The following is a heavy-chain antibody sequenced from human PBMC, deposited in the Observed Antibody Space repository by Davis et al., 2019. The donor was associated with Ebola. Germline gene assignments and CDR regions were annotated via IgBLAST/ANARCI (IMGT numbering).Heavy chain of an antibody. V-gene: IGHV3-30*18. D-gene: IGHD6-19*01. Sequence: GESLKISCAASGFTFSSYGMHWVRQAPGKGLEWVAVISYDGSNKYYADSVKGRFTISRDNSKNTLYLQMNSLRAEDTAVYYCAKTPRIAVASGRGMDVWGQGTTVTVSS. J-gene: IGHJ6*02. CDR3: AKTPRIAVASGRGMDV. CDR1: GFTFSSYG. CDR2: ISYDGSNK.